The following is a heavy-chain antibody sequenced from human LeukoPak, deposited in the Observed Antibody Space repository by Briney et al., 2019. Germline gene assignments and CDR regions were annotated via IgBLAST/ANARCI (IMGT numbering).Heavy chain of an antibody. CDR2: IIPILGIA. J-gene: IGHJ5*02. CDR3: ARATMVRGTDWFDP. D-gene: IGHD3-10*01. Sequence: SVKVSCEASGGTFSSYAISWVRQAPGQGLEWMGRIIPILGIANYAQKFQGRVTITADKSTSTAYMELSSLRSEDTAVYYCARATMVRGTDWFDPWGQGTLVTVSS. CDR1: GGTFSSYA. V-gene: IGHV1-69*04.